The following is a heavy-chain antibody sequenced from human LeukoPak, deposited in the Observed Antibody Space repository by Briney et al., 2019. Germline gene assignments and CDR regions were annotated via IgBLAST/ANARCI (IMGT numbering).Heavy chain of an antibody. V-gene: IGHV1-18*01. Sequence: ASVNVSCKASGYTFTSYDISWVRQAPGQGLEWMGWISAYNGNTNYAQKLQGRVTMTTDTSTSTAYMELSSLRSEDTAVYYCARDGAVTGTKQSWFDPWGQGTLVTVSS. CDR2: ISAYNGNT. CDR3: ARDGAVTGTKQSWFDP. CDR1: GYTFTSYD. J-gene: IGHJ5*02. D-gene: IGHD1-20*01.